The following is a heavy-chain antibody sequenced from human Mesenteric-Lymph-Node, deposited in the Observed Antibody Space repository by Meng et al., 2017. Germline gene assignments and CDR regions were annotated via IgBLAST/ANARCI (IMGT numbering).Heavy chain of an antibody. CDR1: GFTFAGFE. CDR3: ARGRAFFYGSSWSVPAYYYYYGMDV. D-gene: IGHD6-13*01. Sequence: GESLKISCVASGFTFAGFEMSWVRQAPGKGLEWVSFISGSGDNANYAASVKGRFTISRDDSKNTLYLQMYGLRAEDTAVYYCARGRAFFYGSSWSVPAYYYYYGMDVWGQGTMVTVSS. V-gene: IGHV3-23*01. J-gene: IGHJ6*02. CDR2: ISGSGDNA.